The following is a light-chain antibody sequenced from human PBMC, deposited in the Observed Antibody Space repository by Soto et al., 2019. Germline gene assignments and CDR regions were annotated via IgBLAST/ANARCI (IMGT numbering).Light chain of an antibody. J-gene: IGKJ4*01. Sequence: IVLTQSPATLSLSPWQGASLSFRSSQSVGSDLAWFQQKSGQAPRLLIYGASTRATGIPARFSGSGSGTEYTLTISGLQSEDFAVYYCHQYNIWPPLLFGGGTKVDIK. CDR2: GAS. V-gene: IGKV3-15*01. CDR3: HQYNIWPPLL. CDR1: QSVGSD.